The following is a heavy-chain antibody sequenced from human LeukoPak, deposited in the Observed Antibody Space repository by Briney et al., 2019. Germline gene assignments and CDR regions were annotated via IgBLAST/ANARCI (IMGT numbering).Heavy chain of an antibody. V-gene: IGHV1-2*04. CDR3: ARGGYSYGVLEFDY. J-gene: IGHJ4*02. D-gene: IGHD5-18*01. CDR1: GYTITGYY. Sequence: GASVKVSCKASGYTITGYYMHWVRQAPGQGLEWMGWINPNSGGTNYAQKFQGWVTMTRDTSISTAYMELSRLRSDDTAVYYCARGGYSYGVLEFDYWGQGTLVTVSS. CDR2: INPNSGGT.